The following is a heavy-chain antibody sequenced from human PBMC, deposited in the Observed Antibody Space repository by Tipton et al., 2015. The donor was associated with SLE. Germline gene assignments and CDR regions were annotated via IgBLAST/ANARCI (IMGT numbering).Heavy chain of an antibody. J-gene: IGHJ6*03. V-gene: IGHV4-61*02. CDR1: GGSISSSSYY. Sequence: TLSLTCTVSGGSISSSSYYWSWIRQPAGKGLEWIGRIYTSGSTNYNPSLKSRVTISVDTSKNQFSLKLSSVTAADTAVYYCARGGRLVEGPMDVWGKGTTVTVSS. CDR3: ARGGRLVEGPMDV. D-gene: IGHD6-19*01. CDR2: IYTSGST.